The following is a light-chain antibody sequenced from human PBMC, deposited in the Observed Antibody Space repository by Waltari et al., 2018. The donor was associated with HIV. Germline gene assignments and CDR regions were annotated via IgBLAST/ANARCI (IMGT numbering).Light chain of an antibody. CDR3: QQNDNLPYT. J-gene: IGKJ2*01. V-gene: IGKV1-33*01. CDR1: QDITNY. CDR2: DAS. Sequence: DIQMTQSPSSLSASVGDSVTITCQASQDITNYVNWYRQEPGKPPKLLIYDASDLQTGVPSLFSGSGSGTDFTFTINSLQPEDFATYYCQQNDNLPYTFGQGTKVEIK.